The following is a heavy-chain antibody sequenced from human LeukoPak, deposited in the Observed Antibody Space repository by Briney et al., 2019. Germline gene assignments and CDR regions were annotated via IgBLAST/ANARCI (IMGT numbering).Heavy chain of an antibody. CDR1: GLTLINYW. J-gene: IGHJ4*02. Sequence: GGSLRLSCAGYGLTLINYWMTWVRQVPGKGLEWVANINRDGSGKYYLPSVRGRFTISKDDAKDSLYLQMDSLRPEDTAIYYCARVEYSGSGNLYWGQGTLVTVSS. D-gene: IGHD1-26*01. CDR2: INRDGSGK. V-gene: IGHV3-7*03. CDR3: ARVEYSGSGNLY.